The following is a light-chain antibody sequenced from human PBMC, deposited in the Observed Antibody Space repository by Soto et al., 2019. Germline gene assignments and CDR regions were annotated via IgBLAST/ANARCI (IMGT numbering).Light chain of an antibody. J-gene: IGLJ1*01. CDR3: SSYTSSSAYV. Sequence: QSVLTQPASVSGSPGQSITFSCTGTSSDVGGYNYVSWYQQHPDKAPKLMIYEVSNRPSGVSNRFSGSKSGNTASLTISGLQADDEADYYCSSYTSSSAYVFGTGTKLTVL. CDR1: SSDVGGYNY. V-gene: IGLV2-14*01. CDR2: EVS.